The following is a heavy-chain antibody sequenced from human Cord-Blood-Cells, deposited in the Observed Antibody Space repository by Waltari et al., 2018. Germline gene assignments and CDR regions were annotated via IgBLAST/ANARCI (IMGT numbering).Heavy chain of an antibody. D-gene: IGHD2-2*01. CDR2: INPNSGGT. CDR1: GYTFTGYY. V-gene: IGHV1-2*02. CDR3: ARYCSSTSCYDAFDI. J-gene: IGHJ3*02. Sequence: QVQLVQSGAEVKKPGASVKVSCMASGYTFTGYYMHWVRQAPGQGLEWMGWINPNSGGTNYAQKFQGRVTMTRDTSISTAYMELSRLRSDDTAVYYCARYCSSTSCYDAFDIWGQGTMVTVSS.